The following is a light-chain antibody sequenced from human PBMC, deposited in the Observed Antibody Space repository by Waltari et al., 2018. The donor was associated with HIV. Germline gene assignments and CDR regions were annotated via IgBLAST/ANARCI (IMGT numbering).Light chain of an antibody. CDR1: SGSIASNY. CDR2: EYT. Sequence: NFMLTQPHSVSESPEKTVTISCTRSSGSIASNYVQWYQQRPGSSPTTVIYEYTQRPSGVPDRFSVSIDSSSNAASLTISGLKTEDEADYYCQSYDSSNHWVFGGGTKLTVL. V-gene: IGLV6-57*01. CDR3: QSYDSSNHWV. J-gene: IGLJ3*02.